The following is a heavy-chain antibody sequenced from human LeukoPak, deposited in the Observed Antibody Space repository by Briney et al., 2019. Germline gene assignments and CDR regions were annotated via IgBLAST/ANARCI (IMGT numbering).Heavy chain of an antibody. CDR1: GFTFSSYA. V-gene: IGHV3-30*04. D-gene: IGHD3-22*01. CDR2: ISYDGSNK. Sequence: GGSLRLSCAASGFTFSSYAMHWVRQAPGKGLEWVAVISYDGSNKYYADSVKGRFTISRDNSKSTLYLQMNSLRAEDTAVYYCARGFHRFYYDSSDYYTAFDIWGQGTMVTVSS. CDR3: ARGFHRFYYDSSDYYTAFDI. J-gene: IGHJ3*02.